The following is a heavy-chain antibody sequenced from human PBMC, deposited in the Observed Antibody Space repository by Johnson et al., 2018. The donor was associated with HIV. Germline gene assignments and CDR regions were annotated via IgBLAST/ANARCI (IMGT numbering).Heavy chain of an antibody. J-gene: IGHJ3*02. CDR1: GFTFSSYG. CDR3: AKRKRYFDWLSAFDI. CDR2: IRYDGSNK. Sequence: QVQLVESGGGVVQPGRSLRLSCAASGFTFSSYGMYWVRQAPGKGLEWVAFIRYDGSNKYYADSVKGRFTISRDNSKNTLYLQMNSLRAEDTAMYYCAKRKRYFDWLSAFDIWGQGTMVTVSS. D-gene: IGHD3-9*01. V-gene: IGHV3-30*02.